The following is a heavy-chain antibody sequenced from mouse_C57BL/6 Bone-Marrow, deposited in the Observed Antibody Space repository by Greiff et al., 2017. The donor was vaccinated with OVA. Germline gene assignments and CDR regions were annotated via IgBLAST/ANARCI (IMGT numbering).Heavy chain of an antibody. J-gene: IGHJ4*01. CDR3: DEGGNPYYAMDY. CDR2: IYWDDDK. V-gene: IGHV8-12*01. D-gene: IGHD2-1*01. Sequence: QVTLKESGPGILQSSQTLSLTCSFSGFSLSTSGMGVSWIRQPSGKGLEWLAHIYWDDDKRYNPSLKSRLTISNDTSRNQVLLKITSGDTADTATYYSDEGGNPYYAMDYWGQGTSVTVSS. CDR1: GFSLSTSGMG.